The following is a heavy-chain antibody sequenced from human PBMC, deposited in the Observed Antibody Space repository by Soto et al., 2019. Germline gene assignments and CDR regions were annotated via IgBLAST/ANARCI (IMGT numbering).Heavy chain of an antibody. V-gene: IGHV3-53*01. CDR2: IYSGGST. J-gene: IGHJ6*02. CDR1: GFTVSSNY. CDR3: ARDRGYCSGGSRYPTYYYGMDV. Sequence: LRLSCAASGFTVSSNYMSWVRQAPGKGLEWVSVIYSGGSTYYADSVKGRFTISRDNSKNTLYLQMNSLRAEDTAVYYCARDRGYCSGGSRYPTYYYGMDVWGQGTTVTVYS. D-gene: IGHD2-15*01.